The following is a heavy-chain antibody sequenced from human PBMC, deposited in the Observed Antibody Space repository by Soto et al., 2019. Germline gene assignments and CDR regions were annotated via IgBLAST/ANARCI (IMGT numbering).Heavy chain of an antibody. CDR1: GFTFSSYG. V-gene: IGHV3-33*01. J-gene: IGHJ4*02. D-gene: IGHD3-16*01. CDR3: ARDGDVNTGFGKDY. CDR2: IWHDGGNK. Sequence: QVQLVESGGGVVQPGRSLRLSCAASGFTFSSYGMHWVRQAPGKGLEWVAFIWHDGGNKFYAESVKGRFTISIDNSKNTLYLQMTSLSAEDTAMYYCARDGDVNTGFGKDYWGQGTLVTVSS.